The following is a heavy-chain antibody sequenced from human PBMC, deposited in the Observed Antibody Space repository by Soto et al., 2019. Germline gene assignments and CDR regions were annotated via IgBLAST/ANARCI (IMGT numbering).Heavy chain of an antibody. CDR2: ISGDSNYI. CDR3: ARVVYFDRSAYGL. J-gene: IGHJ3*01. V-gene: IGHV3-21*01. D-gene: IGHD3-22*01. Sequence: LRLSCAASGFSFSGYNMNWVRQAPGKGLEWVSSISGDSNYIYYADSVQGRYTISRDNAKNSVYLQMNSLRAEDTAVYYCARVVYFDRSAYGLWGQGTMVTVSS. CDR1: GFSFSGYN.